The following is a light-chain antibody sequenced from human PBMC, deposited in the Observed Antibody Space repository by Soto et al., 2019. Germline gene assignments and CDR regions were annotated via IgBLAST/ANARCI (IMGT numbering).Light chain of an antibody. CDR1: SSDVGAYNF. Sequence: QSVLTQPSSVCGYPGLSVTISCTGTSSDVGAYNFVSWYQQHPDKAPKLMIFDVSNRPSGVSNRFSGYKYGNTASLTISGLQSEVEAEYYCGSYTTSFNYVFGTGTKVTVL. J-gene: IGLJ1*01. V-gene: IGLV2-14*03. CDR3: GSYTTSFNYV. CDR2: DVS.